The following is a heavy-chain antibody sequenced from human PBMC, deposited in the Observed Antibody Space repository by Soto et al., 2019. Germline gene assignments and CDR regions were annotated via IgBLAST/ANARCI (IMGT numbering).Heavy chain of an antibody. J-gene: IGHJ5*02. CDR3: ARERPDGSRLDP. Sequence: QVQLQESGPGLVKPSQTLSLTCTVSGCSISSGVYYCSWIRQPPGKGLEWIGYIYYSGSTYYNPSLKSRVTISVDTSKNQFSLKLSSVTAADTAVYYCARERPDGSRLDPWGQGTLVTVSS. V-gene: IGHV4-30-4*01. CDR2: IYYSGST. D-gene: IGHD6-13*01. CDR1: GCSISSGVYY.